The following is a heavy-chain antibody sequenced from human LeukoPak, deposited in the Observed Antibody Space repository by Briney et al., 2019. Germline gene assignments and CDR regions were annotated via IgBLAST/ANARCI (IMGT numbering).Heavy chain of an antibody. J-gene: IGHJ3*02. Sequence: SETLSLTCTVSGGSISSSSYYWGWIRQPPGKGLEWIGSIYYSGSTYYNPSLKSRVTISVDTSKNQFSLKLSSVTAADTAVYYCARRPPGPIAAAGTGYAFDIWGQGTMVTVSS. CDR2: IYYSGST. CDR1: GGSISSSSYY. V-gene: IGHV4-39*07. D-gene: IGHD6-13*01. CDR3: ARRPPGPIAAAGTGYAFDI.